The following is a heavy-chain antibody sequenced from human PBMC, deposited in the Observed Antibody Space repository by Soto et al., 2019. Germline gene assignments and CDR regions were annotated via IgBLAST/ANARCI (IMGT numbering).Heavy chain of an antibody. V-gene: IGHV3-21*01. CDR3: ARSWYYYDSSGYYFYYGIDV. J-gene: IGHJ6*02. CDR2: ISSSSSYI. CDR1: GFTFSSYS. D-gene: IGHD3-22*01. Sequence: GGSLRLSCAASGFTFSSYSMNWVRQAPGKGLEWVSSISSSSSYIYYADSVKGRFTISRDNAKNSLYLQMNSLRAEDTAVYYCARSWYYYDSSGYYFYYGIDVWGQGTTVTVSS.